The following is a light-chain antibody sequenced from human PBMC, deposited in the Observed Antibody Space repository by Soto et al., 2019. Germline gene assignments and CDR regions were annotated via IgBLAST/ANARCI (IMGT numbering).Light chain of an antibody. J-gene: IGKJ2*01. CDR2: GAS. V-gene: IGKV3-20*01. CDR1: QTVISTY. CDR3: QQYGSSPST. Sequence: EIVLTQSPGTLSLSPGERVTLSCRASQTVISTYLAWYQQKPGQAPRLLIYGASSRATGIPDRFSGSGSGTDFTLTISRLEPEDFAVYICQQYGSSPSTFGQGTKLEIK.